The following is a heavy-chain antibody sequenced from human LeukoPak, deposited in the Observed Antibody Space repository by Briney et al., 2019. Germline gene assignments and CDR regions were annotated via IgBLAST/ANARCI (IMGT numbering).Heavy chain of an antibody. J-gene: IGHJ4*02. CDR3: AKRGNVSGYIYLDY. D-gene: IGHD5-12*01. CDR1: GFTFSSYA. CDR2: IGSSGGNT. V-gene: IGHV3-23*01. Sequence: GGSLRLSCAASGFTFSSYAMSWVRQAPGKGLEWVSSIGSSGGNTYYADSVKGRFTISRDSSKNTLYLQMNSLSAEDTAIYYCAKRGNVSGYIYLDYWGQGTLVTVSS.